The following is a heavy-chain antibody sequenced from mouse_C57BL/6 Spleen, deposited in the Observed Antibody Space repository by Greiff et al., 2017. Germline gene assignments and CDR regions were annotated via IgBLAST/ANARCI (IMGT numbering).Heavy chain of an antibody. D-gene: IGHD3-2*02. J-gene: IGHJ2*01. Sequence: VQLQQSGPELVKPGASVTISCKASGYAFSSSWMNWVKQRPGKGLEWIGRIYPGDGDTTYNGKFKGKATLTADKSSSTAYMQLSSLTSEDSAVYFCARSLTAQAPDYWGQGTTLTVSS. CDR1: GYAFSSSW. V-gene: IGHV1-82*01. CDR3: ARSLTAQAPDY. CDR2: IYPGDGDT.